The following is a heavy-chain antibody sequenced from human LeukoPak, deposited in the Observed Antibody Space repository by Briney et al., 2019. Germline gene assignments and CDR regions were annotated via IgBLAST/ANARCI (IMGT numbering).Heavy chain of an antibody. D-gene: IGHD3-3*01. Sequence: GGSLRLSCTASGFTFGDYAMSWVRQAPGKGLEWVGFIRSKAYGGTTEYAASVKGRFAISRDDSKSIAYLQMNSLKTEDTAVYYCTRDLALMRGVVIMDYYYYMDVWGKGTTVTVSS. CDR2: IRSKAYGGTT. J-gene: IGHJ6*03. CDR3: TRDLALMRGVVIMDYYYYMDV. V-gene: IGHV3-49*04. CDR1: GFTFGDYA.